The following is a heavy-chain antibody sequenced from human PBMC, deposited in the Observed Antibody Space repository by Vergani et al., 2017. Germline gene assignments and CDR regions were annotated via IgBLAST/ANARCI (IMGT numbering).Heavy chain of an antibody. CDR2: ISGSGGST. Sequence: VQLVESGGGVVQPGRSLRLSCAASGFTFSSYGMHWVRQAPGKGLEWVSAISGSGGSTYYEDSVKGRFTISRDNSKNTLYLQMNSLRAEDTAVYYCAKDPLVYSYYDSSGYPNYVDYWGQGTLVTGAS. J-gene: IGHJ4*02. D-gene: IGHD3-22*01. V-gene: IGHV3-23*04. CDR1: GFTFSSYG. CDR3: AKDPLVYSYYDSSGYPNYVDY.